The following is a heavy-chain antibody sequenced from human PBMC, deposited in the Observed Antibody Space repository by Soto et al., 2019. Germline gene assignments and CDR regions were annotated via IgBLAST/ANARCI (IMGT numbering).Heavy chain of an antibody. CDR2: IDHRGST. V-gene: IGHV4-31*03. Sequence: SETLSLTCTVSGVSITSGRFYWTWVRQHPEKGLEWIGYIDHRGSTYYKPSLTSRVTISADTSKNQFFLKLNSVTAADTAVYYCTRDSRHMPLDYWGPGTLVTVS. J-gene: IGHJ4*02. CDR1: GVSITSGRFY. CDR3: TRDSRHMPLDY. D-gene: IGHD2-2*01.